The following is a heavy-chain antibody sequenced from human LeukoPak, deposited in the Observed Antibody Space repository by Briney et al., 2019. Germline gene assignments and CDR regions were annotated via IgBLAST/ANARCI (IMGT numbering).Heavy chain of an antibody. Sequence: PGGSLRLSCAASGFTFSSYAMSWVCQAPGKGLEWVSAISGSGGSTCYADSVKGRFTISRDNSKNTLYLQMNSLRAEDTAVYYCAKDKSSSWYEGEFDPWGQGTLVTVSS. CDR1: GFTFSSYA. CDR3: AKDKSSSWYEGEFDP. J-gene: IGHJ5*02. CDR2: ISGSGGST. V-gene: IGHV3-23*01. D-gene: IGHD6-13*01.